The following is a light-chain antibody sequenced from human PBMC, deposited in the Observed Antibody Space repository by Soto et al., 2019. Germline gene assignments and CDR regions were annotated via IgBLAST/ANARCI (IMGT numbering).Light chain of an antibody. CDR3: AAWDASLNGYV. CDR2: SIY. Sequence: VLTHPPSASWTPGQTVTISCSGSSSNIGSKTVNWYQQLPGTAPKLLIYSIYQRPSGVPDRFSGSKSGTSASLAISGLQSEDEADYYCAAWDASLNGYVFGTGTKVTVL. CDR1: SSNIGSKT. V-gene: IGLV1-44*01. J-gene: IGLJ1*01.